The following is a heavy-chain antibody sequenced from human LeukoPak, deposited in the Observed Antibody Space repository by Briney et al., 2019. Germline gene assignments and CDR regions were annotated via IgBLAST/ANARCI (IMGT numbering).Heavy chain of an antibody. J-gene: IGHJ3*02. CDR2: IYSGGST. CDR3: ARVLSRGYYYDSSGYQEPYAFDI. D-gene: IGHD3-22*01. Sequence: PGGSLRLSCAASGFTVSSNYMSWVRQAPGKGLEWGSVIYSGGSTYYADSVKGRFTISRDNSKNTLYLQMNSLRAEDTAVYYCARVLSRGYYYDSSGYQEPYAFDIWGQGTMVTVSS. V-gene: IGHV3-53*01. CDR1: GFTVSSNY.